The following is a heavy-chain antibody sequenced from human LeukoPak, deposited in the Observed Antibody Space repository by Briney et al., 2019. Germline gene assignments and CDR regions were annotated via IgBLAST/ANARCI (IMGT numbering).Heavy chain of an antibody. Sequence: SETLSLTCTVSGGSISSYYWSWIRQPPGKGLEWIGYIYYSGSTNYNPSLKSRVTISVDTSKNQFSLKLSSVTAADTAVYYCARFFSKYYGSGSYIPWGQGTLVTVSS. CDR2: IYYSGST. CDR1: GGSISSYY. V-gene: IGHV4-59*12. D-gene: IGHD3-10*01. J-gene: IGHJ5*02. CDR3: ARFFSKYYGSGSYIP.